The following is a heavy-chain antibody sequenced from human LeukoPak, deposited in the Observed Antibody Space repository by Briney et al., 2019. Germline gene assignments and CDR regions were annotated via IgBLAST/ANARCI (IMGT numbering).Heavy chain of an antibody. V-gene: IGHV7-4-1*02. Sequence: GASVKISCKASGYTFTNYAINWARHAPGQGLQWMGWISTNTGIPKYAQGFTGRFVFSLDTSASTAYLQITSLNPEDTAVYFCTRGLFCSSRSCYFLDSWGQGTLVTVSS. D-gene: IGHD2-2*01. CDR2: ISTNTGIP. J-gene: IGHJ4*02. CDR3: TRGLFCSSRSCYFLDS. CDR1: GYTFTNYA.